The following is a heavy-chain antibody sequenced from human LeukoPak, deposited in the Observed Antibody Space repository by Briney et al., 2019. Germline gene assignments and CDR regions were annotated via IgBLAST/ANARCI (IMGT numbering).Heavy chain of an antibody. CDR1: GGSVSSYY. V-gene: IGHV4-59*02. CDR3: VRGDTAMVR. Sequence: SEALSLTCTVSGGSVSSYYWSWIRQPPGKGLEWIGYIYYSGSTNYNPSLKSRVTISVDTSKNQFSLKLSSVTAADTAVYYCVRGDTAMVRWGQGTLVTVSS. D-gene: IGHD5-18*01. CDR2: IYYSGST. J-gene: IGHJ4*02.